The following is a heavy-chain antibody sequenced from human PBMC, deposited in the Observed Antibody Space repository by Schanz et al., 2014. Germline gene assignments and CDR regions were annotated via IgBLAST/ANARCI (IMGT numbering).Heavy chain of an antibody. Sequence: QVQLVESGGGVVQPGGSLRLSCAASGFPFSSYALHWVRQAPGKGLEWVAVISYDGVNTYYADSVKGRFTISRDNSKNTLYLQMNSLRGEDTAVYYCASPALVHGLMPEYYFDYWGQGTLVTVSS. CDR3: ASPALVHGLMPEYYFDY. CDR1: GFPFSSYA. D-gene: IGHD5-18*01. V-gene: IGHV3-30-3*01. CDR2: ISYDGVNT. J-gene: IGHJ4*02.